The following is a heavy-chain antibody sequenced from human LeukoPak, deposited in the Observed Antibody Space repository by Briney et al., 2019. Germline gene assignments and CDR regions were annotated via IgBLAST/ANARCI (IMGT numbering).Heavy chain of an antibody. V-gene: IGHV4-31*03. CDR1: GGSIXRGGXY. D-gene: IGHD5-18*01. J-gene: IGHJ4*02. Sequence: PSQTLSLTCTVSGGSIXRGGXYXXXXRQXXXXXLXXIGYXYYSGSTYYNPSXKSRVTISVDTSKNQFSLKLSSVTAADTAVYYCAXESLDTAMVRFDYWGQGTLVTVSS. CDR3: AXESLDTAMVRFDY. CDR2: XYYSGST.